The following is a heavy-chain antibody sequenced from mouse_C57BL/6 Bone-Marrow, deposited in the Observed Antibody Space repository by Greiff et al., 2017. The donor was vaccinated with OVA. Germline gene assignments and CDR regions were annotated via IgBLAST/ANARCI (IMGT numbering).Heavy chain of an antibody. CDR2: IYPGDGDT. CDR3: ARHEGGYYASYFDY. CDR1: GYAFSSSW. D-gene: IGHD2-3*01. Sequence: QVHVKQPGPELVKPGASVKISCKASGYAFSSSWMHWVKQRPGQGLEWIGRIYPGDGDTNYNGKFQGKATLTADQPSSTASMQLSSLTSEDSAVYFWARHEGGYYASYFDYWVQGTTLTVSS. V-gene: IGHV1-82*01. J-gene: IGHJ2*01.